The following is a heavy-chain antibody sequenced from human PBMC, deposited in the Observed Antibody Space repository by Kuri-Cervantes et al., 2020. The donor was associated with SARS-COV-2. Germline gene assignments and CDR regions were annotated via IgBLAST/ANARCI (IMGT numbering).Heavy chain of an antibody. CDR3: ARERTTVTTWGLLNDLYYYYYYMDV. V-gene: IGHV1-46*01. J-gene: IGHJ6*03. Sequence: ASVKVSCKASGYTFTSYGLHWVRQAPGQGLEWMGIINPSRGSPSYAQKFQGRVTMTRDTSTSTVYTELSSLRSEDTAVYYCARERTTVTTWGLLNDLYYYYYYMDVWGKGTTVTVSS. CDR1: GYTFTSYG. D-gene: IGHD4-11*01. CDR2: INPSRGSP.